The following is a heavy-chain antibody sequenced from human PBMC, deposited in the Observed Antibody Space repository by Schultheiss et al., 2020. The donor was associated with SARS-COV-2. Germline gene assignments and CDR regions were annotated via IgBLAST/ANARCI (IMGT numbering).Heavy chain of an antibody. V-gene: IGHV3-30*07. D-gene: IGHD4-17*01. CDR3: AREKGPTVTTWSYFDY. CDR2: IWYDGSNK. J-gene: IGHJ4*02. CDR1: GFTFSSYA. Sequence: GGSLRLSCAASGFTFSSYAMHWVRQAPGKGLEWVAVIWYDGSNKYYADSVKGRFTISRDNSKNTLYLQMNSLRAEDTAVYYCAREKGPTVTTWSYFDYWGQGTLVTVSS.